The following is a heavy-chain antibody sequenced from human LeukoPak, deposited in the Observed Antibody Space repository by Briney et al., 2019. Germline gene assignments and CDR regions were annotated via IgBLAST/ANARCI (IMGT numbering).Heavy chain of an antibody. CDR2: IIPILGIA. D-gene: IGHD5-12*01. J-gene: IGHJ4*02. CDR3: ARGDVATMGLAYYFDY. CDR1: GGTFSSYA. V-gene: IGHV1-69*04. Sequence: SVKVSCKASGGTFSSYAISWVRQAPGQGLEWMGRIIPILGIANYAQKFQGRVTMTRDTSTSTVYMELSSLRSEDTAVYYCARGDVATMGLAYYFDYWGQGTLVTVSS.